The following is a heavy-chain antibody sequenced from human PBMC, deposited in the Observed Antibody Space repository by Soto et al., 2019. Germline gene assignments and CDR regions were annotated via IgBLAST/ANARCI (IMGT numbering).Heavy chain of an antibody. CDR1: EVTFCNYW. Sequence: AGCMRLSCAASEVTFCNYWMYWVRQAPGKGLVWVSRINSDGSTTSYADSVKGRFTISRDNAKNTLYLQMNSLRAEDTAVYYCARSPSSGWYYFDYWGQGALVTVSS. V-gene: IGHV3-74*01. D-gene: IGHD6-19*01. J-gene: IGHJ4*02. CDR2: INSDGSTT. CDR3: ARSPSSGWYYFDY.